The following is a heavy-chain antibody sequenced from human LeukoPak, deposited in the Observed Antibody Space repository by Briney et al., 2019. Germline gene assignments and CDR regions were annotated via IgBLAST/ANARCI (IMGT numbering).Heavy chain of an antibody. Sequence: ASVKVSCKASGYTFTGYYMHWVRQAPGQGLEWMGWINPNSGGTNYAQKFQGRVTMTTDTSISTAYMELSRLRSHDTAVSYLARGQGPYYYDSSGYYTNWGQGTLVTVSS. CDR1: GYTFTGYY. CDR3: ARGQGPYYYDSSGYYTN. D-gene: IGHD3-22*01. J-gene: IGHJ4*02. CDR2: INPNSGGT. V-gene: IGHV1-2*02.